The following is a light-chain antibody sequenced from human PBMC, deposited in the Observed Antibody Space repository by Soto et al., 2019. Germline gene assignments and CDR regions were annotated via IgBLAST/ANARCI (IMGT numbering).Light chain of an antibody. Sequence: DIRVTQSPSSVSASVGDRFTITCRASQAVSSWLVWYQHEAGRAPSLLIYAASSLQSGVPSRFSGSGSGTDFTLTITNVQPEDCAIYYCQQANNLPFTFGQGTRLEIK. CDR1: QAVSSW. V-gene: IGKV1-12*01. J-gene: IGKJ5*01. CDR2: AAS. CDR3: QQANNLPFT.